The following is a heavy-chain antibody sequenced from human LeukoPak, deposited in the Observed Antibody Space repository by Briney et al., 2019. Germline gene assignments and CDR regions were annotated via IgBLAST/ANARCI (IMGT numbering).Heavy chain of an antibody. V-gene: IGHV1-46*01. CDR3: TTDLGGGGIVTLDY. D-gene: IGHD3-16*01. J-gene: IGHJ4*02. Sequence: ASVKVSCKASGYTFTSHYMHWVRQAPGQGLEWMGTINPSGGSTTYAQKFQGRVTMTRDMSTSTLYMELNSLRSEDTAVYYCTTDLGGGGIVTLDYWGQGTLVTVSS. CDR1: GYTFTSHY. CDR2: INPSGGST.